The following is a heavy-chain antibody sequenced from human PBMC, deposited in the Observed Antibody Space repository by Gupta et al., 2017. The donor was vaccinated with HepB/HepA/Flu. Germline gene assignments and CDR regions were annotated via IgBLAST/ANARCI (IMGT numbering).Heavy chain of an antibody. CDR1: GFSFSSHW. V-gene: IGHV3-7*03. Sequence: EVPLVESGGDLVQPGGSLRLSCAASGFSFSSHWMSWGRQAPGKGVEWVANIKQDGSERYYVDSVKGRFTISRDNAKNSLYLQMNSLRAEDTALYYCASGRTWQAHDAFDIWGQGTMVTVSS. CDR3: ASGRTWQAHDAFDI. J-gene: IGHJ3*02. CDR2: IKQDGSER. D-gene: IGHD1-26*01.